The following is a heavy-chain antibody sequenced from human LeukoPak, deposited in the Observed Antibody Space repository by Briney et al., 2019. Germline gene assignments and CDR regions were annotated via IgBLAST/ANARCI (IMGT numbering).Heavy chain of an antibody. CDR3: ARFYDSSGSIDY. J-gene: IGHJ4*02. Sequence: SETLSLTCTVSGGSISSYYWSWIRQPPGKGLEWIGYIYYSGSTDYNPSLKSRVTISVDTSKNQFSLELSSVTAADTAVYYCARFYDSSGSIDYWGQGTLVTVSS. V-gene: IGHV4-59*01. CDR1: GGSISSYY. D-gene: IGHD3-22*01. CDR2: IYYSGST.